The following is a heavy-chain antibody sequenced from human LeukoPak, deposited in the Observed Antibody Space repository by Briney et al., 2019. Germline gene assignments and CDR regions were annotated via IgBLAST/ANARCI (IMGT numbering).Heavy chain of an antibody. CDR1: GGSISSYY. Sequence: SETLSLTCTVSGGSISSYYWGWIRQPPGKGLEWIGYIYYSGTTNYNPSLKSRVTISVGTSKNQFSLKLSSVTAADTAVYYCAREGSSGWYNYWGQGTLVTVSS. CDR3: AREGSSGWYNY. D-gene: IGHD6-19*01. CDR2: IYYSGTT. J-gene: IGHJ4*02. V-gene: IGHV4-59*01.